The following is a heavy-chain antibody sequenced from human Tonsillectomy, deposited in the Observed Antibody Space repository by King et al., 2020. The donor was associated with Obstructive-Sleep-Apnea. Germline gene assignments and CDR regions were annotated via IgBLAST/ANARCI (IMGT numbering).Heavy chain of an antibody. D-gene: IGHD3-22*01. CDR1: GGSISSSTYS. CDR2: IHYRGST. CDR3: ARLKSTTPYHYDRGGYYPPKYYLDY. V-gene: IGHV4-39*01. Sequence: QLQESGPGLVKPSETLSLTCIVSGGSISSSTYSWGWIRQPPGKGLEWIGGIHYRGSTYYNPSLKSRVTISGDTSKNQFSRKLSSGTAADTAVYYCARLKSTTPYHYDRGGYYPPKYYLDYWGQGTLVTVSS. J-gene: IGHJ4*02.